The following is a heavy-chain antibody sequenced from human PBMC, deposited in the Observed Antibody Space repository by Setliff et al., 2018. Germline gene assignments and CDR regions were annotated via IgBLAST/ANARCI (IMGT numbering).Heavy chain of an antibody. CDR3: AKRDAVAGAVAY. D-gene: IGHD6-19*01. J-gene: IGHJ4*02. CDR1: GFTFSTYA. CDR2: ISGSGTTT. Sequence: GGSLRLSCAASGFTFSTYAMSWVRQAPGKGLEWVSVISGSGTTTYYADSVKGWFTISRDNSKNTVYLQMNSLRVEDTAVYYCAKRDAVAGAVAYWGQGTLVTVSS. V-gene: IGHV3-23*01.